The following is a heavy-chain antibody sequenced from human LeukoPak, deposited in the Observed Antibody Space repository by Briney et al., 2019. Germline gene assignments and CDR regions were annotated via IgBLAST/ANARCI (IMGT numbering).Heavy chain of an antibody. CDR3: ARYYDFWSGYSISSEEYYFDY. D-gene: IGHD3-3*01. CDR1: GYSFTSYW. CDR2: ISPSDSAT. J-gene: IGHJ4*02. Sequence: GASLKFSSKGSGYSFTSYWIGGGRQLPEKGLEWMGIISPSDSATSYSPSFQDQVNISADKTISTAYLQRSSLKASDTAMYDCARYYDFWSGYSISSEEYYFDYWGQGTLVTVSS. V-gene: IGHV5-51*01.